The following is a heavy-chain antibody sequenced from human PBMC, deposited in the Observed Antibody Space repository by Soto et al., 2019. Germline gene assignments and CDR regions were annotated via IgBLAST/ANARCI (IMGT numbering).Heavy chain of an antibody. CDR1: GGSLVINS. Sequence: QVQLQESGPGLVKPSETLSLTCTVSGGSLVINSWGGFGNSPGKGLEWIGYIYYSGSTKYNPSLKSRVTISVDTSKNQFSLKLSSVTAADTAVYYCARGRGDTAMAWYYWGQGTLVTVSS. D-gene: IGHD5-18*01. CDR2: IYYSGST. CDR3: ARGRGDTAMAWYY. J-gene: IGHJ4*02. V-gene: IGHV4-59*13.